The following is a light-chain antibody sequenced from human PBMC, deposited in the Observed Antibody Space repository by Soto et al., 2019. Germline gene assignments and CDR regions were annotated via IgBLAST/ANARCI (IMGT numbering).Light chain of an antibody. CDR2: DDN. V-gene: IGLV1-51*01. J-gene: IGLJ1*01. Sequence: QSVLTQPPSVSAAPGQKVTISCSGSSSNIGGNSVSFYQQLPGTAPKLLIYDDNKRPSGIPDRFSGSKSGTSATLGITGFQNGDEADYYCGSWDSSLSAYVFGTGTKVTV. CDR1: SSNIGGNS. CDR3: GSWDSSLSAYV.